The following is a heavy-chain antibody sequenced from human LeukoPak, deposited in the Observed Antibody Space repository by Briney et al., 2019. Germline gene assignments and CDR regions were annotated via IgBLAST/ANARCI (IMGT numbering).Heavy chain of an antibody. D-gene: IGHD3-22*01. Sequence: ALVKVSCKASGYTFTGYYMHWVRQAPGQGLEWMGWINPNSGGTNYAQKFQGRVTMTRDTSISTAYMELSRLRSDDTAVYYCARKPGAYDSSGYLFDYWGQGTLVTVSS. V-gene: IGHV1-2*02. CDR3: ARKPGAYDSSGYLFDY. CDR2: INPNSGGT. J-gene: IGHJ4*02. CDR1: GYTFTGYY.